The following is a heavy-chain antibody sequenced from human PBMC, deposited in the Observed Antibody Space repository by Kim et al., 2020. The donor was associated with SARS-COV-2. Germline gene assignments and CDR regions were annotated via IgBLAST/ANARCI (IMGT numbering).Heavy chain of an antibody. D-gene: IGHD3-9*01. CDR2: IYYSGST. V-gene: IGHV4-59*01. Sequence: SETLSLTCTVSGGSISSYYWSWIRQPPGKGLEWIGYIYYSGSTNYNPSLKSRVTMSVDTSKNHFSLNLSSVTAADTAVYYCARAPYYDILTGYFYYYYYGMDVWGQGTTVTVSS. CDR1: GGSISSYY. CDR3: ARAPYYDILTGYFYYYYYGMDV. J-gene: IGHJ6*02.